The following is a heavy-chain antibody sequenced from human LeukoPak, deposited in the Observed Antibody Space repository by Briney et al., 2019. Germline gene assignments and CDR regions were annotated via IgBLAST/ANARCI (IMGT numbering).Heavy chain of an antibody. D-gene: IGHD2-2*01. CDR3: ARAGRRGVVPAAIVIGYYYYMDV. CDR1: GGTFSSYA. J-gene: IGHJ6*03. V-gene: IGHV1-69*13. CDR2: IIPIFGTA. Sequence: GASVKVSCKASGGTFSSYAISWVRQAPGQGLEWMGGIIPIFGTANYAQKFQGRVTITADESTSTAYMELSSLRSEDTAVYYCARAGRRGVVPAAIVIGYYYYMDVWGKGTTVTVSS.